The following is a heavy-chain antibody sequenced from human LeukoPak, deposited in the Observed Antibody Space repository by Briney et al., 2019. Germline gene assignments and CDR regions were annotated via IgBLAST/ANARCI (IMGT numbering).Heavy chain of an antibody. D-gene: IGHD6-6*01. CDR3: ASSLAARPWDAFDI. CDR2: MNPNSGNT. CDR1: GYTFTSYD. J-gene: IGHJ3*02. Sequence: ASVKVSCKASGYTFTSYDINWVRQATGQGLEWMGWMNPNSGNTGYAQKFQGRVTMTRNTSISTAYMELSSLRSEDTAVYYCASSLAARPWDAFDIWGQGTMVTVSS. V-gene: IGHV1-8*01.